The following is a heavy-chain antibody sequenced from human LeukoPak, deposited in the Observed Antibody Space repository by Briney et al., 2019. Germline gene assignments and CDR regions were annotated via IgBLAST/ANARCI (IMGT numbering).Heavy chain of an antibody. D-gene: IGHD3-22*01. Sequence: GGSLRLPCAASGFTFSSYSMNWVRQAPGKGLEWVSSISSSSSYIYYADSVKGRFTISRDNAKNSLYLQMNSLRAEDTAVYYCARTPDSSGYFHWFDPWGQGTLVTVSS. J-gene: IGHJ5*02. V-gene: IGHV3-21*01. CDR1: GFTFSSYS. CDR3: ARTPDSSGYFHWFDP. CDR2: ISSSSSYI.